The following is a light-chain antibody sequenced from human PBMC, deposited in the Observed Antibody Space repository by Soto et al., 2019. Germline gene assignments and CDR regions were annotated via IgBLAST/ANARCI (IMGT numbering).Light chain of an antibody. Sequence: VLTQSPATLSLSPGERATLSCRASLNVNSYLAWYQQKPGQAPRLLIYDASNRAADIPARFSGSGSGTDFTLTISSLEPEDFAIYYCQQRQYWPPITFGQGTRLEIK. V-gene: IGKV3-11*01. J-gene: IGKJ5*01. CDR1: LNVNSY. CDR2: DAS. CDR3: QQRQYWPPIT.